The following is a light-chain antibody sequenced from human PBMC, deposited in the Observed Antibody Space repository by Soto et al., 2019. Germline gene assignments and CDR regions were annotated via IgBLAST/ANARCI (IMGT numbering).Light chain of an antibody. CDR1: QTIVSTY. CDR2: GTS. V-gene: IGKV3-20*01. Sequence: EVVLTQSPGTLSLSPGERANLYCRTSQTIVSTYLAWYQQKAGQAPRLLMYGTSSRATGIPDRFSGSGSGTDFTLTISSVEPEDFAIYYCQQYSGSPPRTFGQGTKVEIK. J-gene: IGKJ1*01. CDR3: QQYSGSPPRT.